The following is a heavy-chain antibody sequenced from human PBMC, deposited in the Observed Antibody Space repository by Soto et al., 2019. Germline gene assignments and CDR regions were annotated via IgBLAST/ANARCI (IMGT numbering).Heavy chain of an antibody. CDR1: GGSFSCYC. CDR2: INHSGST. D-gene: IGHD3-16*01. CDR3: ARVSSWGFDY. J-gene: IGHJ4*02. V-gene: IGHV4-34*01. Sequence: PWETRSLTCAVYGGSFSCYCWSGIRQPPGKGLEWIGEINHSGSTNYNPSLKSRVTISVDTSKNQFSLKLGSVTAADTAVYYCARVSSWGFDYWGQGTLVTVSS.